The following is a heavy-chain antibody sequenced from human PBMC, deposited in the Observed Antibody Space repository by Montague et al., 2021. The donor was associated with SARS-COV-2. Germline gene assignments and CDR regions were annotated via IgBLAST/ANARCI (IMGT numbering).Heavy chain of an antibody. D-gene: IGHD1-7*01. J-gene: IGHJ6*02. CDR3: ARGRTGTTFYYYYYYGMDV. CDR1: GGSISSSSYY. CDR2: IYYSGST. V-gene: IGHV4-39*01. Sequence: SETLSLTCEVSGGSISSSSYYWGWIRQPPGKGLEWIGSIYYSGSTYYNPSLKSRVTISVDTSKNQFSLKLSSVTAADTAVYYCARGRTGTTFYYYYYYGMDVWGQGTTVTVSS.